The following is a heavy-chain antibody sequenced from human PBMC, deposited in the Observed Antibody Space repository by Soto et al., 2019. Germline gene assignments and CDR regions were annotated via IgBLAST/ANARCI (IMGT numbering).Heavy chain of an antibody. CDR2: IYYSGST. Sequence: QPQLQESGPGLVKPSETMSLTCTDYGGSISSSSYYWGWIRQPPVKGLEWIGSIYYSGSTYYNPSIKSRVTISVDTSKNQFSLKLSSVTAAETAVYYCARQSQWLVRWYFDYWGQGTLVTVSS. D-gene: IGHD6-19*01. J-gene: IGHJ4*02. V-gene: IGHV4-39*01. CDR3: ARQSQWLVRWYFDY. CDR1: GGSISSSSYY.